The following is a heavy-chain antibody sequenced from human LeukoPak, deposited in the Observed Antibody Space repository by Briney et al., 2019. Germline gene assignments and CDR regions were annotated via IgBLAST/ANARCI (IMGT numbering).Heavy chain of an antibody. V-gene: IGHV3-21*01. D-gene: IGHD6-13*01. CDR2: ISSSSSYI. Sequence: GGSLRLSCAASGLTLSSYSMNWVRQAPGKGLEWVSSISSSSSYIYYADSVKGRFTISRDNAKNSLYLQMNSLRAEDTAVYYCARDRPPAAGTYYYYYGMDVWGKGTTVTVSS. CDR1: GLTLSSYS. J-gene: IGHJ6*04. CDR3: ARDRPPAAGTYYYYYGMDV.